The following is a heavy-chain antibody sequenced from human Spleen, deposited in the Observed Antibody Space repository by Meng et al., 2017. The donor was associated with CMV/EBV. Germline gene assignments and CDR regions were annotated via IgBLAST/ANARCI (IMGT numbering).Heavy chain of an antibody. J-gene: IGHJ4*02. V-gene: IGHV1-2*02. D-gene: IGHD3-9*01. Sequence: ASVKVSCKASGYTFIGYYIHWVRQAPGQGLEWMGWINPNSGGTNYAQKFQGRVTMTRDTSISTAYMELSRLRSDDTAVYYCARDGLDRTYFDYWGQGTLVTVSS. CDR3: ARDGLDRTYFDY. CDR2: INPNSGGT. CDR1: GYTFIGYY.